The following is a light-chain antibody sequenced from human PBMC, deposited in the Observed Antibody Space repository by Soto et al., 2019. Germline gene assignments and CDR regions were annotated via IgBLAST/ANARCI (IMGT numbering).Light chain of an antibody. CDR3: QQSYTAPSIT. V-gene: IGKV1-39*01. Sequence: DIQMTHYPSSLSASVGDKVAITCRASQSISSSLNWYQQKSGKAPNLLIYGVSRLQGGVPSRFSGSGSGTDFTLSISSLQPEDFATYYCQQSYTAPSITFGQGTRLEIK. J-gene: IGKJ5*01. CDR1: QSISSS. CDR2: GVS.